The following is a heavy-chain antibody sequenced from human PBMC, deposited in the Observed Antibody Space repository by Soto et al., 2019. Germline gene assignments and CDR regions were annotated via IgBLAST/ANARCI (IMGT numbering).Heavy chain of an antibody. CDR1: GYTFTSYY. D-gene: IGHD3-22*01. CDR2: INPSGGST. V-gene: IGHV1-46*01. J-gene: IGHJ3*02. CDR3: ARVRYYYDSSGYTVDAFDI. Sequence: GASVKVSCKASGYTFTSYYMHCVRQAPGQGLEWMGIINPSGGSTSYAQKFQGRVTMTRDTSTSTVYMELSSLRSEDTAVYYCARVRYYYDSSGYTVDAFDIWGQGTMVTVSS.